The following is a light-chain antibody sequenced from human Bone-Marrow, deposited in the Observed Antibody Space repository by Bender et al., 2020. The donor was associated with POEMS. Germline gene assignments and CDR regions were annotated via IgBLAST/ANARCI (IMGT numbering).Light chain of an antibody. CDR2: SSH. Sequence: QSALTQPPSASGTPGQRVTISCSGGSSNIGAHAVNWYQHLPGTAPKLLIYSSHRRPSGVPDRFSGSRSGTSASLAISGLQSEDEAEYYCAVWADSLNGWVFGGGTKLTVL. CDR3: AVWADSLNGWV. CDR1: SSNIGAHA. V-gene: IGLV1-44*01. J-gene: IGLJ3*02.